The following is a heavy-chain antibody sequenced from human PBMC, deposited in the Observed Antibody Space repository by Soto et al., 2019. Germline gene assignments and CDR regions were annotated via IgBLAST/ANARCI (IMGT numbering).Heavy chain of an antibody. Sequence: QVQLQESGPGLVKPSQTLSLTCTVSGGSISSGGYYWSWIRQHPGKGLEWIGYIYYSGSTYYNPSLKSRLTISVDSSKNQFSLKLSSVTAADTAVYYCARYGGWEPRWFDPWGQGTLVTVSS. V-gene: IGHV4-31*03. J-gene: IGHJ5*02. CDR2: IYYSGST. CDR1: GGSISSGGYY. D-gene: IGHD1-26*01. CDR3: ARYGGWEPRWFDP.